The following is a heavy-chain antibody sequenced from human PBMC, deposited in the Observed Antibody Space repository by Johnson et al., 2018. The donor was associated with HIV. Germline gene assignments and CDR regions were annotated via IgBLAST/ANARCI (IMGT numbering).Heavy chain of an antibody. CDR2: ISYDGSNT. J-gene: IGHJ3*02. D-gene: IGHD3-22*01. Sequence: QVQLVESGGGVVQPGRSLRLSCAASGFTFSSYAMHWVRQAPGKGLEWVAVISYDGSNTYYADSVKGRFPISRDNSKNTLYLQMNSLRAEDTGVYYCVRRFYDSSAFDIWGQGTLVTVSS. CDR3: VRRFYDSSAFDI. V-gene: IGHV3-30*04. CDR1: GFTFSSYA.